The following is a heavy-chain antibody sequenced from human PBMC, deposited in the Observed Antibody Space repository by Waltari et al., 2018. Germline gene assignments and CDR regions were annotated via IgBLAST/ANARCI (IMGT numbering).Heavy chain of an antibody. CDR3: ARADSSTAYFYYYMDG. V-gene: IGHV4-59*01. J-gene: IGHJ6*03. Sequence: QVELQESGPGLVKASETLSLTCTVSGGSISTYYWSWIRQPPGKGLEYLGYVYYTGTTNYNPSLKNRVTISLDTSKNQFSLKVNSVTAADTAVYYCARADSSTAYFYYYMDGWGTGTTVTVSS. CDR1: GGSISTYY. D-gene: IGHD6-13*01. CDR2: VYYTGTT.